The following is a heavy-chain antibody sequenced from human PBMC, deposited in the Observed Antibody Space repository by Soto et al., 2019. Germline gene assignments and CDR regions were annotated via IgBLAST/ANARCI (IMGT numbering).Heavy chain of an antibody. Sequence: EVQLVESGGDLVQRGGSLRLSCAASGFPFSSYWMHWVRHTPGKGLDWVARISGDGVTTYYADYVTGRFTVSRDNAKITLSLQISGLRAEDTAVYYCAREYYGLLTGYYTDYWGQGTLVSVSS. V-gene: IGHV3-74*01. CDR3: AREYYGLLTGYYTDY. D-gene: IGHD3-9*01. CDR1: GFPFSSYW. J-gene: IGHJ4*02. CDR2: ISGDGVTT.